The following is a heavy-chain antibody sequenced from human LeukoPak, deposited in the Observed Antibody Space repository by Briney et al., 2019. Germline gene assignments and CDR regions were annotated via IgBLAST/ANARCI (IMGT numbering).Heavy chain of an antibody. CDR2: ISNSNGNT. J-gene: IGHJ4*02. D-gene: IGHD3-22*01. V-gene: IGHV3-23*01. CDR3: AKAMYSFDSSAYPN. CDR1: GFIFSSYG. Sequence: GGSLRLSCAASGFIFSSYGMHWVRQAPGKGLEWVSTISNSNGNTYYADSVKGRFTISRDNSKNALYLQINSLRAEDTAAYYCAKAMYSFDSSAYPNWGQGTLVTVSS.